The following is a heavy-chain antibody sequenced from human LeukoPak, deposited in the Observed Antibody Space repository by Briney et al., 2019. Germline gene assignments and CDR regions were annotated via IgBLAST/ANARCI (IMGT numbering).Heavy chain of an antibody. J-gene: IGHJ4*02. CDR2: TRLDGRKE. CDR1: GFTFSTYG. D-gene: IGHD3-10*01. CDR3: EKGGPGATPTPESYYFDY. Sequence: GGSLRLSCAASGFTFSTYGMHWVRQAPGKGLEWVAFTRLDGRKESYGDSVKGRFTISRDNSKNTLYLQMNSLRAEDTAVYYCEKGGPGATPTPESYYFDYWGQGTLVTVSS. V-gene: IGHV3-30*02.